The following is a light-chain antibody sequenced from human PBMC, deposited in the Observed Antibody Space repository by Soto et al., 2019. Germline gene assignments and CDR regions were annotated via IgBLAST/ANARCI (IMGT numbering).Light chain of an antibody. CDR2: EVT. V-gene: IGLV2-23*02. CDR3: CSYAGRTSWA. Sequence: QSALTQPGSVSGSPGQSVTISCSGTTSDVGGYDRVYWYQQHPRKAPKLLLYEVTKWPSGASSRFSGSKSGNTASLTIFVLKAEDGAMYYCCSYAGRTSWAFGGGTKLTVL. CDR1: TSDVGGYDR. J-gene: IGLJ3*02.